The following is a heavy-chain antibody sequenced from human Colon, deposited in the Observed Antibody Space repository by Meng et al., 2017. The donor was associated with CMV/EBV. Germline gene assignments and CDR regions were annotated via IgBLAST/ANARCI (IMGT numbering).Heavy chain of an antibody. D-gene: IGHD6-6*01. CDR1: GGTFSSYA. Sequence: SVKVSCKASGGTFSSYAISWVRQAPGQGLEWMGGIIPIFGTANYAQKFQGRVTITTDESTSTAYMELSSLRSEDTAVYYCARDRLGSSGVRYYWGQGTLVTVSS. CDR3: ARDRLGSSGVRYY. V-gene: IGHV1-69*05. J-gene: IGHJ4*02. CDR2: IIPIFGTA.